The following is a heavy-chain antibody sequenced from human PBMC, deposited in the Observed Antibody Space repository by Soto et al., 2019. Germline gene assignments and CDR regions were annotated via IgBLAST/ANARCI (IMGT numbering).Heavy chain of an antibody. V-gene: IGHV4-39*01. CDR1: GGSISSSSYY. CDR2: FYNSGSS. Sequence: QLQESGPGLVKPSETLSLTCTVSGGSISSSSYYWGWIRQPPGKGLEWIGSFYNSGSSYYNPSLKSRVTISVDTSKNRFSLKLSSVTAADTAVYYCARHGRILGATLPYWGQGTLVTVSS. J-gene: IGHJ4*02. D-gene: IGHD1-26*01. CDR3: ARHGRILGATLPY.